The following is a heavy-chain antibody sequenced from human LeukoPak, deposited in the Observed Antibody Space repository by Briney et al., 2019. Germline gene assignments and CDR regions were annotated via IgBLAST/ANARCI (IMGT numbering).Heavy chain of an antibody. D-gene: IGHD3-3*01. CDR2: INPNSGGT. CDR1: GYTFTGYY. CDR3: ARYYDFWSGAPPPDAFDI. Sequence: RASVKVSCKASGYTFTGYYMHWVRQAPGQGLEWMGWINPNSGGTNYAQKFQGRVTMTRDTSISTAYMELSRLRSDDTAVYYCARYYDFWSGAPPPDAFDIWGQGTMVTVSS. J-gene: IGHJ3*02. V-gene: IGHV1-2*02.